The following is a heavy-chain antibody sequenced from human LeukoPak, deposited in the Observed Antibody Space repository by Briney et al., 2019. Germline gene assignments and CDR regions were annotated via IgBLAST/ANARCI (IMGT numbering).Heavy chain of an antibody. J-gene: IGHJ4*02. D-gene: IGHD6-19*01. Sequence: ESGPTLVNPTHTLTLTCTFSGFSLSTSGMCVSWIRQPPGKALEWLALIDWDDDKYYSTSLKTRLTISKDTSKNQVVLTMTNMDPVDTATYYCVRIPRYSSGWYGLDYWGQGTLVTVSS. V-gene: IGHV2-70*01. CDR1: GFSLSTSGMC. CDR2: IDWDDDK. CDR3: VRIPRYSSGWYGLDY.